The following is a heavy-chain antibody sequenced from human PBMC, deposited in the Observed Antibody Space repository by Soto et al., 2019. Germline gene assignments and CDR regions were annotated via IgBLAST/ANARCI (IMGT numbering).Heavy chain of an antibody. D-gene: IGHD2-15*01. Sequence: QVQLVQSGAEVKKPGASVKVSCKASGYTFTSYGIIWVRQAPGQGLEWMGWISAYNGNTNYAQKLQGRVTMTTDTATSTAYMELRSLRSDDTAVYYCARDRSVVVVAANFDYWGQGTLVTVSS. CDR3: ARDRSVVVVAANFDY. J-gene: IGHJ4*02. CDR1: GYTFTSYG. CDR2: ISAYNGNT. V-gene: IGHV1-18*01.